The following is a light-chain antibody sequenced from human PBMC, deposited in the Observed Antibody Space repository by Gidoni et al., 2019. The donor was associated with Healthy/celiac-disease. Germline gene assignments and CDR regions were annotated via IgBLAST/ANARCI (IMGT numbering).Light chain of an antibody. CDR2: AAS. CDR1: QSISSY. J-gene: IGKJ3*01. V-gene: IGKV1-39*01. CDR3: HQSSRFT. Sequence: DIQMTQAPASLSASVGDRVTITCRASQSISSYLNWYQQKPGKAPKLLISAASSLQSGVPSRFSGSGSGTDFTLTIRRLQPEDFATYYCHQSSRFTFGPGTKVDIK.